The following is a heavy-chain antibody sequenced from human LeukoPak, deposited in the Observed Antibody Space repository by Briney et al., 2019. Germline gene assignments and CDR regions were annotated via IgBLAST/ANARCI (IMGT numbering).Heavy chain of an antibody. Sequence: GGSLRLSCAASGFTFSSYAMSWVRQAPGKGLEWVSAISGSGGCTYYADSVKGRFTISRGNSKNTLYLQMNSLRAEDTAVYYCAKGLTNYCSSTSCYSDYYYGMDVWGQGTTVTVSS. D-gene: IGHD2-2*01. V-gene: IGHV3-23*01. CDR2: ISGSGGCT. J-gene: IGHJ6*02. CDR3: AKGLTNYCSSTSCYSDYYYGMDV. CDR1: GFTFSSYA.